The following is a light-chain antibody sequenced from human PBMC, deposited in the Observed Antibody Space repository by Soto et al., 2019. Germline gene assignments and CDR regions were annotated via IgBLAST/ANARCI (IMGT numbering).Light chain of an antibody. CDR2: VDT. CDR1: NSNIGEDYA. V-gene: IGLV1-40*01. CDR3: QSYDSRLSGSV. J-gene: IGLJ1*01. Sequence: QSVLAQPPSVTRAPGDRFTISFTWSNSNIGEDYAVHWYQHLPGTAPKLILTVDTSRPSGVPDRFSGSKSGASASLEITDLQAEDEADYYCQSYDSRLSGSVFGTWTKATVL.